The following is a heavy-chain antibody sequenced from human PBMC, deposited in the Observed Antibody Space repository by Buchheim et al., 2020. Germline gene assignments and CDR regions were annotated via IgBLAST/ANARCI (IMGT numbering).Heavy chain of an antibody. CDR2: ISYDGSNK. Sequence: QVQLVESGGGVVQPGRSLRLSCAASGFTFSSYGMHWVRQAPGKGLEWVAVISYDGSNKYYADSVKGRLTISRDNSKNTPLLQMNSLRAEDTAVYYCAKPYSSGWYGDFQHWGQGTL. CDR1: GFTFSSYG. J-gene: IGHJ1*01. V-gene: IGHV3-30*18. CDR3: AKPYSSGWYGDFQH. D-gene: IGHD6-19*01.